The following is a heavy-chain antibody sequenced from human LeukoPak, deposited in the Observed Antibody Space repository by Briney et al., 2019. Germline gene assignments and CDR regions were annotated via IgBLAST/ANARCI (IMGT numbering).Heavy chain of an antibody. CDR3: ARASAFEGYFDY. CDR1: GYTLTSYY. V-gene: IGHV1-46*01. D-gene: IGHD3-3*01. Sequence: ASVKVSCKASGYTLTSYYLHWVRQAPGQGLEWMAIINPSGDTTSHAQKFQGRVTMTRDTSASTVYMELTRLRSDDTAVYYCARASAFEGYFDYWGQGTLVTVPS. CDR2: INPSGDTT. J-gene: IGHJ4*02.